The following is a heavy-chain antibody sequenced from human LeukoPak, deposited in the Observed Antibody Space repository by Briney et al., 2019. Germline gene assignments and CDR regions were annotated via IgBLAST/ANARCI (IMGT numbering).Heavy chain of an antibody. CDR3: ARGVGITMVRQPSGGWFDP. CDR2: TTAYNGNT. J-gene: IGHJ5*02. D-gene: IGHD3-10*01. Sequence: SAVKVTCKASGYTFPCYGISWVRQAPGQGLEWMGCTTAYNGNTNNAQKFQGRVTMTTDPCTSTAYMELRSLRSDDTAVYYCARGVGITMVRQPSGGWFDPWGQGTLVTVSS. CDR1: GYTFPCYG. V-gene: IGHV1-18*01.